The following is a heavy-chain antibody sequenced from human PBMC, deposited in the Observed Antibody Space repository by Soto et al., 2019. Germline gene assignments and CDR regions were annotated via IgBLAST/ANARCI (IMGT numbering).Heavy chain of an antibody. CDR1: GFTFSSYG. D-gene: IGHD2-15*01. V-gene: IGHV3-33*01. CDR3: ARDLTPTATFDY. J-gene: IGHJ4*02. Sequence: PGGSLRLSCAASGFTFSSYGMHWVRQAPGKGLEWVAVIWYDGSNKYYADSVKGRFTISRDNSKNTLYLQMNSLRAEDTAVYYCARDLTPTATFDYSGQGTLVTVSS. CDR2: IWYDGSNK.